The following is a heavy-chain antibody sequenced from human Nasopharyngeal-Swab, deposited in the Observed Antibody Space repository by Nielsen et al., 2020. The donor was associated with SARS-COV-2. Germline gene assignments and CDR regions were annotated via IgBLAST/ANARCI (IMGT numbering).Heavy chain of an antibody. Sequence: GESLKISCAASGFTFSNYWMSWVRQAPGKGLEWVANIKQDGSEIYYVDSLKGRFTISRDNAKNSLYLQMNSLRAEDTAVYYCARAALDDFWSGYYYYYYYGMDVWGQGTTVTVSS. D-gene: IGHD3-3*01. CDR1: GFTFSNYW. CDR2: IKQDGSEI. V-gene: IGHV3-7*01. CDR3: ARAALDDFWSGYYYYYYYGMDV. J-gene: IGHJ6*02.